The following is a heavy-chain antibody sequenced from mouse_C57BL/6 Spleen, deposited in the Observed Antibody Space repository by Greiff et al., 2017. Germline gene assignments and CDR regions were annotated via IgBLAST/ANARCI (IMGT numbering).Heavy chain of an antibody. Sequence: EVKLMESGEGLVKPGGSLKLSCAASGFTFSSYAMSWVRQTPEKRLEWVAYISSGGDYIYYADTVKGRFTISRDNARNTLYLQMSSLKSEDTAMYYCTRGSSKGYFDVWGTGTTVTVSS. CDR3: TRGSSKGYFDV. D-gene: IGHD2-10*02. J-gene: IGHJ1*03. V-gene: IGHV5-9-1*02. CDR1: GFTFSSYA. CDR2: ISSGGDYI.